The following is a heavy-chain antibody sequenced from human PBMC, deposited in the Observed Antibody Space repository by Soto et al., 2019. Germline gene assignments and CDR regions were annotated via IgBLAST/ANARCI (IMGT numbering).Heavy chain of an antibody. V-gene: IGHV1-69*13. CDR2: IIPLFGTA. J-gene: IGHJ4*02. CDR3: ATELGENPASPFDA. Sequence: SVKVSCKASGVTFRSETLGWVRQAPGHGLEWVGGIIPLFGTASYAQKFQGRVTITADESTSTVYMELSSLRSDDTAVYFCATELGENPASPFDAWGQGTLVTVSS. D-gene: IGHD3-10*01. CDR1: GVTFRSET.